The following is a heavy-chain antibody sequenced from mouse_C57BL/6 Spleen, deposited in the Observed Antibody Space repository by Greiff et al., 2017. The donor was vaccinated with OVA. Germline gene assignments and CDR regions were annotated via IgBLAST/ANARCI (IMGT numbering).Heavy chain of an antibody. Sequence: VKLMESGAELVKPGASVKISCKASGYAFSSYWMNWVKQRPGKGLEWIGQIYPGDGDTNYNGKFKGKATLTVDKSSSTVYMQLSSLTSEDSAVYFGARKGDRGFADWGQGTLVTVSA. CDR1: GYAFSSYW. V-gene: IGHV1-80*01. D-gene: IGHD3-3*01. CDR2: IYPGDGDT. J-gene: IGHJ3*01. CDR3: ARKGDRGFAD.